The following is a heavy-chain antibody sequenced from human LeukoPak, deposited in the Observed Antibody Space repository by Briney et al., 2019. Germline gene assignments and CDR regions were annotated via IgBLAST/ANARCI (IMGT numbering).Heavy chain of an antibody. V-gene: IGHV3-23*01. CDR2: ISGSGGST. D-gene: IGHD3-22*01. CDR1: GFTFSSYA. Sequence: PGGSLRLSCAASGFTFSSYAMSWVRQAPGKGLEWVSAISGSGGSTYYADSVKGRFTISRDNSKNTLYLQMNSLRAEDTAVYYCAKDRRTPMIVVVITTGFDYWGQGTLVTVSS. J-gene: IGHJ4*02. CDR3: AKDRRTPMIVVVITTGFDY.